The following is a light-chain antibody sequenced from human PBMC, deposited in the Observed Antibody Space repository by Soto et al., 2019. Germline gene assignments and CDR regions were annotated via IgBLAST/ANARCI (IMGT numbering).Light chain of an antibody. Sequence: EIVLTQSPGTLSLSPGERATLSCRASQSVSSSYLAWYQQKSGQAPRLLIYGASSRATGIPDMFSGSGSGTDFTLTISRLEPEDFAVYYCQQFGSSLWTFGQGTKVEIK. CDR1: QSVSSSY. V-gene: IGKV3-20*01. CDR3: QQFGSSLWT. J-gene: IGKJ1*01. CDR2: GAS.